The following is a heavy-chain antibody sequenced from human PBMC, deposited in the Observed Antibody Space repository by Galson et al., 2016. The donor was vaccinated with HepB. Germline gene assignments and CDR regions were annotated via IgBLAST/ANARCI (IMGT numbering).Heavy chain of an antibody. CDR1: GFTFRNYV. D-gene: IGHD2-8*01. Sequence: SLRLSCAASGFTFRNYVMTWVHQAPGKGLDWVSAISGSGGNTFYEASVKGRFTISRDNSQKTLYLQMNSLRGEDTAVYYCATGGGYCTNDNCYVHFESGGRGPRHTLSS. V-gene: IGHV3-23*01. CDR2: ISGSGGNT. J-gene: IGHJ4*02. CDR3: ATGGGYCTNDNCYVHFES.